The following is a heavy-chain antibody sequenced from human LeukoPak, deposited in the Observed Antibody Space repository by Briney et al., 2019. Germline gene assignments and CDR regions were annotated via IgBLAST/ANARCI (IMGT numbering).Heavy chain of an antibody. CDR3: ARGSIARVFSSTLFDY. J-gene: IGHJ4*02. CDR1: GFTFSSYD. CDR2: IGTAGDT. D-gene: IGHD2-2*01. Sequence: PGGSLRLSCAASGFTFSSYDMHWVRQATGKGLDWVSAIGTAGDTYYPGSVKGRFAISRENAKNSLYLQMNSLRAGDTAVYYCARGSIARVFSSTLFDYWGQGTLVTVSS. V-gene: IGHV3-13*01.